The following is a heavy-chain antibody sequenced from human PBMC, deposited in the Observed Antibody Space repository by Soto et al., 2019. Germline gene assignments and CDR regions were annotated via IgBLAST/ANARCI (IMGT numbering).Heavy chain of an antibody. CDR1: GLPHSCFD. D-gene: IGHD3-16*01. J-gene: IGHJ4*02. CDR3: AKDAVYNDGLWVMQH. CDR2: IFGPARGI. V-gene: IGHV3-23*01. Sequence: GSLVPSRPVSGLPHSCFDKIWVRQARGKGLEGVSGIFGPARGIEYADSVKGRFTISRDHSKSTVYLQTPDLRPVDTAVYYCAKDAVYNDGLWVMQHWAQGT.